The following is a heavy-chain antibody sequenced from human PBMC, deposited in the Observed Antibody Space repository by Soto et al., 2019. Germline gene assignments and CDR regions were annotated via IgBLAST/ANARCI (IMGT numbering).Heavy chain of an antibody. CDR2: INAGNGDT. J-gene: IGHJ4*02. V-gene: IGHV1-3*01. Sequence: QVQLVQSGTEVKKPGASVKVSCKASGYTFSSYAMHWVRQAPGQRLEWMGWINAGNGDTKYSQKFQGRVTITRDTPAGRAYMELGSLRSEDTAVAYCARAQGGYSGSYRLAYWGQGTLGTVSS. CDR3: ARAQGGYSGSYRLAY. D-gene: IGHD1-26*01. CDR1: GYTFSSYA.